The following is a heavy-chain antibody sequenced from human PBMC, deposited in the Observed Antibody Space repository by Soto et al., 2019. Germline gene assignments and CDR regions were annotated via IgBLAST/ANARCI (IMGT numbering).Heavy chain of an antibody. V-gene: IGHV4-39*01. Sequence: SETLSLTCTVSGGSISSSSCYWGLIRQPPGKGLEWIGSIYYSGSTYYNPSLKSRVTISVDTSKNQFSLKLSSVTAADTAVYYCARPQSGRAAAGNWFDPWGQGTLVTV. CDR1: GGSISSSSCY. CDR2: IYYSGST. CDR3: ARPQSGRAAAGNWFDP. D-gene: IGHD6-13*01. J-gene: IGHJ5*02.